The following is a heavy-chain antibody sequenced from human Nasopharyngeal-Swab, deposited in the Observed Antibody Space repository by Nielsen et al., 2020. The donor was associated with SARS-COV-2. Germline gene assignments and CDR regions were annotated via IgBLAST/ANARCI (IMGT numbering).Heavy chain of an antibody. CDR2: IYYSGST. J-gene: IGHJ6*03. CDR3: ARGHYDFWGSYYYYMDV. D-gene: IGHD3-3*01. V-gene: IGHV4-59*01. Sequence: LETLSLTCTVSGGSISSYYWSWIRQPPGKGLEWIGYIYYSGSTNYNPSLKSRVTISVDTSKNQFSLKLSSVTAADTAVYYCARGHYDFWGSYYYYMDVWGKGTTVTVSS. CDR1: GGSISSYY.